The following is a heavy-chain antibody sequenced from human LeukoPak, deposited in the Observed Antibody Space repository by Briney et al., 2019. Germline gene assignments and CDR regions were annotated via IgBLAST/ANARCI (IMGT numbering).Heavy chain of an antibody. D-gene: IGHD6-6*01. CDR1: GFSLSTSEMG. J-gene: IGHJ5*02. V-gene: IGHV2-5*01. Sequence: SGPTLVKPTQTLTLTCTFSGFSLSTSEMGVSWIRQPPGKALEWLALIFWTDEKHYSPSLKSRLTITKDTSKNQVVLTITNMDPVDTATYYCAHRHIADRPFDPWGQGILVTVSS. CDR2: IFWTDEK. CDR3: AHRHIADRPFDP.